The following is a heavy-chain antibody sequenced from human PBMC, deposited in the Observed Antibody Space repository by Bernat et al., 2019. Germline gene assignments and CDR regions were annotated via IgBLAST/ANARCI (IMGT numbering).Heavy chain of an antibody. D-gene: IGHD6-6*01. Sequence: EVQLVVSGGGLVQPGGSLRLSCAASGFTFSSYEMNWVRQAPGKGLEWVSYISSSGSTIYYADSVKGRFTISRDNAKNSLYLQMNSLRAEDTAVYYCARGSSSSYAFDIWGQGTMVTVSS. CDR2: ISSSGSTI. V-gene: IGHV3-48*03. J-gene: IGHJ3*02. CDR1: GFTFSSYE. CDR3: ARGSSSSYAFDI.